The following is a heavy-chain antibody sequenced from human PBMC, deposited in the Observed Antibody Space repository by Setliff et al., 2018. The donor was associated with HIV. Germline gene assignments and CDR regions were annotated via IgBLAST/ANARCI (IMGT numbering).Heavy chain of an antibody. J-gene: IGHJ4*02. Sequence: ASVKVSCKTSGYTFTASYLHWVRQAPGQGLQWMGWMHPNSGATKYAQKFRDRVTLTGDTSISTASMELSSLKSVDTAMYYCATSTSRFFWNGFYQGGFGSRNSHSFENWGQGTLVTVSS. V-gene: IGHV1-2*02. CDR1: GYTFTASY. D-gene: IGHD3-3*01. CDR3: ATSTSRFFWNGFYQGGFGSRNSHSFEN. CDR2: MHPNSGAT.